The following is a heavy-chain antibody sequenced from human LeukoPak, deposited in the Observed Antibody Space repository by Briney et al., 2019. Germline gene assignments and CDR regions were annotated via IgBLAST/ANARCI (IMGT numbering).Heavy chain of an antibody. V-gene: IGHV3-23*01. CDR1: GFAFSSYA. Sequence: GGSLRLSCAASGFAFSSYAMSWVRRAPGKGLEWVSAISGSGGSTYYADSVKGRFTISRDNSKNTLYLQMNSLRAEDTAVYYCAKDLTYYDFWSGFDAFDIWGQGTMVTVPS. CDR2: ISGSGGST. CDR3: AKDLTYYDFWSGFDAFDI. D-gene: IGHD3-3*01. J-gene: IGHJ3*02.